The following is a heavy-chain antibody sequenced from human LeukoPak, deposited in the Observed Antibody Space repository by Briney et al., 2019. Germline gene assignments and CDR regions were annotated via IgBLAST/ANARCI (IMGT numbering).Heavy chain of an antibody. D-gene: IGHD2-15*01. CDR3: ARVVIAANPDAFDI. CDR2: ISSSSSTI. Sequence: PGWSLRLSCAASGFTFSNYNINLLRQAPGKGLEWLSYISSSSSTIYYAHSVKGRFTISRDNAKNSLYLQMNSLRDEDTAVYYCARVVIAANPDAFDIWGQGTMVTVSS. V-gene: IGHV3-48*02. CDR1: GFTFSNYN. J-gene: IGHJ3*02.